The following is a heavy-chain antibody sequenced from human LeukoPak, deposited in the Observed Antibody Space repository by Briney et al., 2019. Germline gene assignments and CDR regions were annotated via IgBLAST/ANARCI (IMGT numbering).Heavy chain of an antibody. D-gene: IGHD2-15*01. V-gene: IGHV3-74*01. J-gene: IGHJ5*02. CDR3: GRDSVAAILVRLVWFDP. Sequence: PGGSLRLSCAASGFTFSSYWIHWVRQAPGKGLVWVSRINSDGYSTSYADSVKGRFTISRDNAKNTLYLQMNSLRAEDTAVYYCGRDSVAAILVRLVWFDPWGQGTLVTVSS. CDR2: INSDGYST. CDR1: GFTFSSYW.